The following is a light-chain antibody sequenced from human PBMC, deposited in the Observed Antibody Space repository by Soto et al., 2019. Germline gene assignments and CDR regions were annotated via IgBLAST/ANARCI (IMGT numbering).Light chain of an antibody. J-gene: IGKJ5*01. V-gene: IGKV1-5*01. Sequence: DIQMTQSPSTLSASVGDRVPITCRASQSISSWLAWYQQKPGKAPKLLIYDASSLESGVPSRFSGSGSGTEFTLTISSLQPDDFATYYCQQLLSYPITFGQGTRLEIK. CDR1: QSISSW. CDR3: QQLLSYPIT. CDR2: DAS.